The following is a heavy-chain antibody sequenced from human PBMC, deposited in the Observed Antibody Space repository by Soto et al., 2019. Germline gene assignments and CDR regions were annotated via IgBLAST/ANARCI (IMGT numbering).Heavy chain of an antibody. CDR2: IYPGDSDT. CDR1: GYSFTSYW. D-gene: IGHD4-17*01. V-gene: IGHV5-51*01. J-gene: IGHJ6*02. Sequence: GESLKISCKGSGYSFTSYWIGWVRQMPGKGLEWMGIIYPGDSDTRYSPSFQGQGTISADKSISTAYLQWSSLKASDTAMYYCARYFYGDYGVSGMDVWGQGTTVTVSS. CDR3: ARYFYGDYGVSGMDV.